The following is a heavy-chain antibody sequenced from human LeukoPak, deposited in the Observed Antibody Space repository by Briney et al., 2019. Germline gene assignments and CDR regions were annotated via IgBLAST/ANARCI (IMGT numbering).Heavy chain of an antibody. Sequence: SQTLSLTCTVSGGSISSSSYYWGWIRQPPGKGLEWIGSIYYSGSTYYNPSLKSRVTISVDTSKNQFSLKLSSVTAADTAVYYCARIVGAYYFDYWGQGTLVTVSS. D-gene: IGHD1-26*01. CDR1: GGSISSSSYY. CDR2: IYYSGST. J-gene: IGHJ4*02. CDR3: ARIVGAYYFDY. V-gene: IGHV4-39*01.